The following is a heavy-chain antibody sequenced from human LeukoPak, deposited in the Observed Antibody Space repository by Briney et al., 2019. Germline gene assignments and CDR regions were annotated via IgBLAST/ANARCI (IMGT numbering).Heavy chain of an antibody. Sequence: GGSLRLSCAASGFTFSSYSMNWVRQTPGKGLEWVSSISSSSSYIYYADSVKGRFTISRGNAKNSLYLQMNSLRAEDTAVYYCARRRYSGSYVGLDPWGQGTLVTVSS. CDR2: ISSSSSYI. J-gene: IGHJ5*02. D-gene: IGHD1-26*01. V-gene: IGHV3-21*01. CDR3: ARRRYSGSYVGLDP. CDR1: GFTFSSYS.